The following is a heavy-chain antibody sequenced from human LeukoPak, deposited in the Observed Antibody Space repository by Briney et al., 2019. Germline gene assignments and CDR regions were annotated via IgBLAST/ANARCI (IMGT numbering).Heavy chain of an antibody. CDR3: AKDSRPYYYYYGMDV. V-gene: IGHV3-43*02. Sequence: GGSLRLSCAASGFTFDDYAMHWVRQAPGKGLEWVSLISGDGDRTYYADSVKGRFTISRDNSKKSLYLQMNSLRTEDTALYYCAKDSRPYYYYYGMDVWGQGATVTVSS. CDR2: ISGDGDRT. J-gene: IGHJ6*02. CDR1: GFTFDDYA.